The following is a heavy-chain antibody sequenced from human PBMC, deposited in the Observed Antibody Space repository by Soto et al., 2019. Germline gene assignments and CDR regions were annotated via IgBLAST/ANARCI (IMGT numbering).Heavy chain of an antibody. V-gene: IGHV3-21*01. CDR1: GFTFSSYS. CDR2: ISSSSSYI. Sequence: GGSLRLSCAASGFTFSSYSMNWVRQAPGKGLEWVSSISSSSSYIYYADSVKGRFTISRDNAKNSLYLQMNSLRAEDTAVYYCARDLKRLLWFGELLEGLGAFDIWGQGTMVTVSS. D-gene: IGHD3-10*01. J-gene: IGHJ3*02. CDR3: ARDLKRLLWFGELLEGLGAFDI.